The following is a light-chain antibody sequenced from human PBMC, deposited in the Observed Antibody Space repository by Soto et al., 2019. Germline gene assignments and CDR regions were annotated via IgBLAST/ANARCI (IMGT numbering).Light chain of an antibody. CDR1: SSDVVSYNL. J-gene: IGLJ2*01. CDR2: EVS. V-gene: IGLV2-23*02. Sequence: QSALTQPASVSGSPGQSITISCTGTSSDVVSYNLVSWYQQHPGKAPKLMIYEVSKRPSGVSNRFSGSKSGNTASLTISGLQAEDEDYYYCCSYAGSSTVVFGGGTQLTVL. CDR3: CSYAGSSTVV.